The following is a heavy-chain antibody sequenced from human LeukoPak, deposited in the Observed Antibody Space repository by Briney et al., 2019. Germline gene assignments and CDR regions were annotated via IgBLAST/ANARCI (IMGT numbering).Heavy chain of an antibody. CDR1: GDTFSSYT. Sequence: SVKVSCKXSGDTFSSYTISCVRQAPVQGLEWMGRIIPILGVANYSPKSQGRVTITADKSTSTAYMDVSSLRSEDTAVYYCATWGSGYDYEYWGQGTLVTVSS. J-gene: IGHJ4*02. CDR3: ATWGSGYDYEY. D-gene: IGHD5-12*01. CDR2: IIPILGVA. V-gene: IGHV1-69*02.